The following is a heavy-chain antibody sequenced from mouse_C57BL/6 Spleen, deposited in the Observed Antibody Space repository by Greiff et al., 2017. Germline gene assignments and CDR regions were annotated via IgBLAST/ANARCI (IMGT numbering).Heavy chain of an antibody. CDR2: ICPGSGYT. V-gene: IGHV1-76*01. CDR3: ARRGRGYYLDY. CDR1: GYTFTDYY. J-gene: IGHJ2*01. Sequence: QVQLMESGAGLVRPGASVKLSCKASGYTFTDYYINWVKQRPGQGLEWIARICPGSGYTYYTEKVKGQATLTAEKSSSTAYMQLSSLTSEDSAVYCWARRGRGYYLDYWGQGTTLTVSS. D-gene: IGHD3-3*01.